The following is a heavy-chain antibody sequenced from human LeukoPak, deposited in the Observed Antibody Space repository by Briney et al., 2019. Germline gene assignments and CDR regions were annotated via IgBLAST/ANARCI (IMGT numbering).Heavy chain of an antibody. CDR1: GFTFSSYA. D-gene: IGHD6-19*01. J-gene: IGHJ4*02. V-gene: IGHV3-23*01. Sequence: PGGSLRLSCAASGFTFSSYAMSWVRQAPGKGLEWVSAISGSGGGTYYADSVKGRFTISRDNSKNTLYLQMNSLRAEDTAVYYCAKHSSGWLYFDYWGQGTLVTVSS. CDR2: ISGSGGGT. CDR3: AKHSSGWLYFDY.